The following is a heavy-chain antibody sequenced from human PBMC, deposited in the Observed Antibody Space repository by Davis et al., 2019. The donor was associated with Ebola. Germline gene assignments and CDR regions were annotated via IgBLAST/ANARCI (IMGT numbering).Heavy chain of an antibody. CDR3: ARGWFRGGMDV. J-gene: IGHJ6*04. D-gene: IGHD3-10*01. CDR2: TYYNSKWYN. CDR1: GDSVSSGG. Sequence: HSQTLSLTCAISGDSVSSGGWNWIRPSPSRGLEWLGRTYYNSKWYNDYAVSVKSRITINPDTSKNQFSLQLNSVTPEDTALYYCARGWFRGGMDVWGEGTTVTVSS. V-gene: IGHV6-1*01.